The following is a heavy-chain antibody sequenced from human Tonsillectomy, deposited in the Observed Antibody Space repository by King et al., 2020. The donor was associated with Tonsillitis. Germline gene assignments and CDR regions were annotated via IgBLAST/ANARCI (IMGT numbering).Heavy chain of an antibody. D-gene: IGHD2-2*01. J-gene: IGHJ3*02. Sequence: VQLVESGGGVVQPGRSLTLSCAASGFTFSSYAMHWVRQAPGKGLEWVAVISHDGKTKYYEDSVKGRFTISRDNSKNTVSLQMSTLRPEDTAVFYCAKTRGFVTNWYFAFDMWGQGTVVSVSS. CDR3: AKTRGFVTNWYFAFDM. CDR2: ISHDGKTK. V-gene: IGHV3-30*18. CDR1: GFTFSSYA.